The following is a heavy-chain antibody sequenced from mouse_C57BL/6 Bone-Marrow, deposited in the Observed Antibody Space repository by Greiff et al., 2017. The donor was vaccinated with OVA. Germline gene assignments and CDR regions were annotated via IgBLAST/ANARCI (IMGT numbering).Heavy chain of an antibody. CDR2: ISSSGST. V-gene: IGHV3-4*01. J-gene: IGHJ1*03. Sequence: VQLQQSGPALVKPSQTVSLTCTVTGYSITNGNHWWNWIRQVSGSKLEWIGYISSSGSTDSNPSLKSRISITRDTSKNQLFLQLNSVTTEDIATYYCARDYYGSSYVGRGYFDVWGTGTTVTVSS. D-gene: IGHD1-1*01. CDR1: GYSITNGNHW. CDR3: ARDYYGSSYVGRGYFDV.